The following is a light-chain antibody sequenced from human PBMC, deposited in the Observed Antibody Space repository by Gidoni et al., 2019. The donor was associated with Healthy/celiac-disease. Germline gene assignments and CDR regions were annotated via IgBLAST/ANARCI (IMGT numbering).Light chain of an antibody. CDR3: SSYTSSSISYV. Sequence: QSALTQPASVSGSPGQSITISCTGTSSDVGGYTYVSWYQQHPGKAPKLMIYDVSNRPSGVSNRFSGSKSGNTASLTISGLQAEDEADYYCSSYTSSSISYVFGTGTKVTVL. V-gene: IGLV2-14*03. CDR2: DVS. CDR1: SSDVGGYTY. J-gene: IGLJ1*01.